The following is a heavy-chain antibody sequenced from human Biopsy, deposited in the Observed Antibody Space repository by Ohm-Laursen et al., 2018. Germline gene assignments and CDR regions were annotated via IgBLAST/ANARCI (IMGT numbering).Heavy chain of an antibody. CDR3: ARPTNARAGGAPFDI. Sequence: SLRLSCAASGFDFSDYSMSWVRQAPGKGLEWVSSVTTTSSYIYYADSVKGRFTISRDNAKNSLYLQMNSLRAEDTAVYYCARPTNARAGGAPFDIWGQGTTVTVSS. J-gene: IGHJ3*02. D-gene: IGHD1-1*01. V-gene: IGHV3-21*01. CDR2: VTTTSSYI. CDR1: GFDFSDYS.